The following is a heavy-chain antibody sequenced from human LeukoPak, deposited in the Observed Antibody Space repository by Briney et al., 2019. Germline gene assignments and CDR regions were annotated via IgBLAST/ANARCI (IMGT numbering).Heavy chain of an antibody. Sequence: PGGSLRLSCAASGFTFSGYGMHWVRQAPGKGLEWVAVISYDGSNKHYADSVKGRFTISRDNSKNTLSLEMNSLRVEDSAVYYCAKDLGGSGRYSRGGMDVWGQGTTVTVSS. CDR2: ISYDGSNK. J-gene: IGHJ6*02. D-gene: IGHD6-19*01. CDR1: GFTFSGYG. CDR3: AKDLGGSGRYSRGGMDV. V-gene: IGHV3-30*18.